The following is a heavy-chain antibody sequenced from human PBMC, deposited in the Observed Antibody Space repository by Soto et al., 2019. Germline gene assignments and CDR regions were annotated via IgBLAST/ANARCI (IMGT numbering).Heavy chain of an antibody. CDR3: ENRVGSRGSIDP. CDR2: IYWNDDK. Sequence: SGPTLVNPTQTLTLTCTFSGFSLSTSGVSVGWIRQPPGKAPEWLAFIYWNDDKSYSPSLKSRLTVTKDNSKKQVVLTMTNMDPADTANYSSENRVGSRGSIDPWGQGTPVTVSS. J-gene: IGHJ5*02. CDR1: GFSLSTSGVS. D-gene: IGHD6-25*01. V-gene: IGHV2-5*01.